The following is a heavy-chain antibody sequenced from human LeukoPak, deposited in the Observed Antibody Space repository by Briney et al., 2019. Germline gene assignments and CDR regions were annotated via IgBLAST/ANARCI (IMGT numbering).Heavy chain of an antibody. CDR2: IYYTGRT. D-gene: IGHD2/OR15-2a*01. J-gene: IGHJ4*02. CDR3: TRENRPFCPFAF. V-gene: IGHV4-39*07. Sequence: SETLSLTCTVSGDSFSRNTYSWGWIRQPPGKGLEWIGSIYYTGRTFYNPSLKSRVTISVDTSKNQFSLSLTAVTAADTALYYCTRENRPFCPFAFWGQGVLVTVSS. CDR1: GDSFSRNTYS.